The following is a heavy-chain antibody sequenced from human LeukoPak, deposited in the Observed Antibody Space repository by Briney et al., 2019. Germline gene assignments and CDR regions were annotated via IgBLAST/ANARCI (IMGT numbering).Heavy chain of an antibody. V-gene: IGHV4-59*01. Sequence: SETLSLTCTVSGGSISSYYWSWIRQPPGKGLEWIGYIYYSGSTNYNPSLKSRVTISVDTSKNQFSLKLSSVTAADTAVYYCASRDYYDFRGDGLCYYYMDVWGKGTTVTVSS. CDR3: ASRDYYDFRGDGLCYYYMDV. CDR1: GGSISSYY. CDR2: IYYSGST. J-gene: IGHJ6*03. D-gene: IGHD3-22*01.